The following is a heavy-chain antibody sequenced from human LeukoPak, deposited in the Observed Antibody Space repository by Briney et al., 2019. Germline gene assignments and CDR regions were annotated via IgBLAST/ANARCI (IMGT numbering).Heavy chain of an antibody. CDR3: ASYDSSGASGN. V-gene: IGHV4-59*08. CDR2: IYYSGST. J-gene: IGHJ4*02. Sequence: SETLSLTCTVAGGSISYYYWSWIRQPPGKGLEWIGYIYYSGSTNYNPSLKSRVTISVDTSKNQFSLKLSSVTAADTAVYYCASYDSSGASGNWGQGTLVTVSS. D-gene: IGHD3-22*01. CDR1: GGSISYYY.